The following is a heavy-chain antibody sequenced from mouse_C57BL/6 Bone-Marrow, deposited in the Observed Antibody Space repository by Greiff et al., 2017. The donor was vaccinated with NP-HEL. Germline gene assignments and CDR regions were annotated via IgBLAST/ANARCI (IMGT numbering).Heavy chain of an antibody. CDR3: ARRALRSLDY. D-gene: IGHD1-1*01. CDR1: GYTFTSYW. J-gene: IGHJ2*01. Sequence: VQLQQPGAELVKPGASVKMSCKASGYTFTSYWITWVKQRPGQGLEWIGDIYPGRGSTKYNEKFKSKATLTVDTSSSTAYMQLSSRTSEDSAVYYCARRALRSLDYWGQGTTLTVSS. V-gene: IGHV1-55*01. CDR2: IYPGRGST.